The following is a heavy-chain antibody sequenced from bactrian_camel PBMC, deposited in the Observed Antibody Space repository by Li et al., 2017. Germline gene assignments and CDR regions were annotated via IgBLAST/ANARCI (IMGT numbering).Heavy chain of an antibody. CDR1: GATYSRRC. V-gene: IGHV3S6*01. CDR2: IYPPIHFS. CDR3: AADCVLLPQGSYWDKLHEYNF. D-gene: IGHD2*01. J-gene: IGHJ4*01. Sequence: HVQLVESGGGSVQAGGSLILSCAFSGATYSRRCMAWFRQAPGKEREGLAVIYPPIHFSHYADSVKGRFTISQDNATNTVYLQMNSLKPEDTAMYYCAADCVLLPQGSYWDKLHEYNFWGQGTQVTVS.